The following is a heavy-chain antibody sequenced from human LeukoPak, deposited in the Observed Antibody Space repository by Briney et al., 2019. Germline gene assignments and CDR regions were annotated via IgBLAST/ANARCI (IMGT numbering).Heavy chain of an antibody. Sequence: GGSLRLSCAASGFTVSSNYMSWVRQAPGKGLEWVSVIYSGGSTYYADSVKGRFTISRDNPKNTPYLQMNSLRAEDTAVYFCAKRGVVIRVILVGFHKEAYYFDSWGQGALVSVSS. CDR1: GFTVSSNY. CDR2: IYSGGST. J-gene: IGHJ4*02. CDR3: AKRGVVIRVILVGFHKEAYYFDS. D-gene: IGHD3-22*01. V-gene: IGHV3-66*04.